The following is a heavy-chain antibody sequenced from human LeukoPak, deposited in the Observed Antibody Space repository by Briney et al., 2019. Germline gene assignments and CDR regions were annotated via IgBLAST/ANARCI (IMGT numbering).Heavy chain of an antibody. CDR1: GYTFSSNG. CDR3: ARGVEGVIKYFDY. D-gene: IGHD3-10*01. CDR2: IWYDGSNK. Sequence: GGSLRLSCAASGYTFSSNGMHGVRQAPGKGLEWVAVIWYDGSNKYYADSVKGGFNISRENYKNTLYLQMNSLRAEDTAVYYCARGVEGVIKYFDYCGQGTLVTVSS. J-gene: IGHJ4*02. V-gene: IGHV3-33*01.